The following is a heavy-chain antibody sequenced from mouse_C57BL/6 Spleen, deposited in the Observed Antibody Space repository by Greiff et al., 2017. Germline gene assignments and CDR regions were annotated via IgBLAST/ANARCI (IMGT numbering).Heavy chain of an antibody. CDR1: GYTFTSYW. D-gene: IGHD1-1*01. CDR2: IDPSDSYT. Sequence: QVQLQQPGAELVMPGASVKLSCKASGYTFTSYWMHWVKQRPGQGLEWIGEIDPSDSYTNYNQKFKGKSTLTVDKSSSTAYMQLSSLTSEDSGVYYCARRSDYYGSSYDWYFDVWGTGTTVTVSS. CDR3: ARRSDYYGSSYDWYFDV. V-gene: IGHV1-69*01. J-gene: IGHJ1*03.